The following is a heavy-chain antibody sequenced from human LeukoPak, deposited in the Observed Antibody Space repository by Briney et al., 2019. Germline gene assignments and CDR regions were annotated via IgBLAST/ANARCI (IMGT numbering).Heavy chain of an antibody. V-gene: IGHV4-59*08. CDR2: IYYSGST. Sequence: SETLSLTCTVSGGSISSYYWSWIRQPPGKGLEWIGYIYYSGSTNYSPSLKSRVTISVDTSKNQFSLKLSSVTAADTAVYYCARLGVRYSTSSWWLDPWGQGTLVTVSS. D-gene: IGHD6-6*01. J-gene: IGHJ5*02. CDR1: GGSISSYY. CDR3: ARLGVRYSTSSWWLDP.